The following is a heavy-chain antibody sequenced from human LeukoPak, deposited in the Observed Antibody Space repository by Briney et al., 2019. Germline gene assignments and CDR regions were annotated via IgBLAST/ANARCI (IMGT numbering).Heavy chain of an antibody. CDR3: ARDLRPGGYDFWSGNTFDY. V-gene: IGHV3-30-3*01. Sequence: GALILSCASSGFTFISYAMHWVRQAPGKGLEWVALIPYDGSSKYYADSVKGRFTISRDNSMNTLYLQMNSLRAEDTAVYYCARDLRPGGYDFWSGNTFDYWGQGTLVTVSS. J-gene: IGHJ4*02. CDR1: GFTFISYA. CDR2: IPYDGSSK. D-gene: IGHD3-3*01.